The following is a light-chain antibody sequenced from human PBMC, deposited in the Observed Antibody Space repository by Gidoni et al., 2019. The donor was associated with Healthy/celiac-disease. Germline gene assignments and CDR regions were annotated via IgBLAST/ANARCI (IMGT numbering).Light chain of an antibody. V-gene: IGKV1-39*01. CDR1: QSISSY. J-gene: IGKJ1*01. Sequence: DIQMTQSPSSLPASVGDRVTITCRASQSISSYLNWYQQKPGKAPKLLIYAASSLQSGVPSRFSGSGSGTDFTLTISSLQPEDFATYYCQQSYSTPSTFXQXTKVEIK. CDR2: AAS. CDR3: QQSYSTPST.